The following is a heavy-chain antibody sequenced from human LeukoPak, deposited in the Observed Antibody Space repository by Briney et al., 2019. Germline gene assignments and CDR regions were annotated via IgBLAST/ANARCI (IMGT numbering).Heavy chain of an antibody. D-gene: IGHD6-13*01. CDR1: GYTFISYG. CDR2: ISAYNGDT. J-gene: IGHJ4*02. CDR3: ARGGFSSSWFLFELGYFDY. V-gene: IGHV1-18*01. Sequence: GASVKVSCKASGYTFISYGINWVRQAPGQGLEWMGWISAYNGDTKYAQKLQGRVTMTTDTSTSTAYMELRSLRSEDTAVYYCARGGFSSSWFLFELGYFDYWGQGTLVTVSS.